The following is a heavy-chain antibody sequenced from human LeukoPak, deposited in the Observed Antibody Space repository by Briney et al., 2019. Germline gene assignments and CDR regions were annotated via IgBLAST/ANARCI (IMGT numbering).Heavy chain of an antibody. Sequence: ASVKVSCKVSGYTLTELSMHWVRQAPGKGLEWMGGFDPEDGETIYAQKFQGRVTMTEDTSTDTAYMELSSLRSEDTAVYYCATPSLIYDYVWGSYRFPFDYRGQGTLVTVSS. J-gene: IGHJ4*02. V-gene: IGHV1-24*01. CDR1: GYTLTELS. CDR3: ATPSLIYDYVWGSYRFPFDY. D-gene: IGHD3-16*02. CDR2: FDPEDGET.